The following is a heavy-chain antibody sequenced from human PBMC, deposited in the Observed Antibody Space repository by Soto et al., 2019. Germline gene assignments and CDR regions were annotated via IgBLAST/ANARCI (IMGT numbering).Heavy chain of an antibody. CDR1: GLTFCSYA. CDR2: MSGSGDST. V-gene: IGHV3-23*01. Sequence: GGSLRFSCAASGLTFCSYAISWVRQAPGKGLVWVSVMSGSGDSTYYADSVKGRFTISRDTSKKTLYLQTTSLRATCTAVYYCAKGWCSGSGTRYLDYCGQGTLVTIYS. CDR3: AKGWCSGSGTRYLDY. J-gene: IGHJ4*02. D-gene: IGHD6-13*01.